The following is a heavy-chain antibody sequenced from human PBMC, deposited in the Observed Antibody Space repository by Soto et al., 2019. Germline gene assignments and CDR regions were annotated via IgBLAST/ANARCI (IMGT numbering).Heavy chain of an antibody. J-gene: IGHJ4*02. V-gene: IGHV3-53*01. D-gene: IGHD3-10*01. CDR3: ARGLGASTYFDY. CDR1: GFTVSSNY. CDR2: IYSGGST. Sequence: GGSLKLSCAASGFTVSSNYVCWVRQAPGKGLEWVSVIYSGGSTYYADSVKGRFTISRDNSENTLYLQMDSLRAEDTAVYYCARGLGASTYFDYWGLGTLVTVSS.